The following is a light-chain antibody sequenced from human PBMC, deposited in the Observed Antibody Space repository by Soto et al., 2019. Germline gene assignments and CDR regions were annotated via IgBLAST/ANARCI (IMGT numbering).Light chain of an antibody. V-gene: IGKV3-20*01. J-gene: IGKJ1*01. CDR3: QQYGSSTWT. Sequence: EIVLTLSPGTLSLSPGERATLSCRASQSVSSSYLAWYQQNPGQAPRLLIYGASSRATGIPDRFSGSGSGTDFTLTISRLEPEEFAVYYCQQYGSSTWTFGQGTKVDIK. CDR2: GAS. CDR1: QSVSSSY.